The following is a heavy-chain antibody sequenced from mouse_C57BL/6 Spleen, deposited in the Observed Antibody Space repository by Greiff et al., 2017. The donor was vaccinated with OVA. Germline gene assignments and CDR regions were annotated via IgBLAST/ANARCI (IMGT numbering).Heavy chain of an antibody. Sequence: VQLVESGPGLVQPSQSLSITCTVSGFSLTSYGVHWVRQSPGKGLEWLGVIWSGGSTDYNAAFISRLSISKDNSKSQVFFKMNRLQADHTAIYYCAREGYYGSSYDYYAMDYWGQGTSVTVSS. CDR3: AREGYYGSSYDYYAMDY. CDR1: GFSLTSYG. V-gene: IGHV2-2*01. J-gene: IGHJ4*01. CDR2: IWSGGST. D-gene: IGHD1-1*01.